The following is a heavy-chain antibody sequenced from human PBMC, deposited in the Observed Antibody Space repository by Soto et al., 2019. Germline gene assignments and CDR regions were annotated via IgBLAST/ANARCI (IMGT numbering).Heavy chain of an antibody. J-gene: IGHJ6*02. CDR3: ERVKGIAARPGDYYYYGMDV. CDR1: GGSISSYY. CDR2: IYYSGST. Sequence: SETLSLTCTVSGGSISSYYWSWIRQPPGKGLEWIGYIYYSGSTNYNPSLKSRVTISVDTSKNQFSLKLSSVTAADTAVYYCERVKGIAARPGDYYYYGMDVWGQGTTVTVSS. V-gene: IGHV4-59*01. D-gene: IGHD6-6*01.